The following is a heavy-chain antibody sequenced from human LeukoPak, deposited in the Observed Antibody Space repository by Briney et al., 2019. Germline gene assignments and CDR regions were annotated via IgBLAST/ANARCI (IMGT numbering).Heavy chain of an antibody. CDR2: IHYTGTT. V-gene: IGHV4-59*01. CDR1: GGSISGYY. J-gene: IGHJ6*02. D-gene: IGHD3-3*01. Sequence: SETLSLTCTVSGGSISGYYWSWIRQSSGKGLEWLGYIHYTGTTRYNPSLKSRVTISVDTSKNHLSLKLSSVTAADTAVYYCARVLRFLEWHYYYGMDVWGQGTTVTVSS. CDR3: ARVLRFLEWHYYYGMDV.